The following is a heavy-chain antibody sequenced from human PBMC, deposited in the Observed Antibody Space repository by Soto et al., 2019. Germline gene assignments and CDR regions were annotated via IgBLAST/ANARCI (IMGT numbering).Heavy chain of an antibody. Sequence: PSETLSLTCAVYGGSFSGYYWSWIRQPPGKGLEWIGEVNHSGSTNYNPSLKSRVTISVDTSKNQFSLKLSSVTAADTAVYYCARDHTAMVYFDYWGQGTLVTVSS. J-gene: IGHJ4*02. V-gene: IGHV4-34*01. CDR2: VNHSGST. CDR3: ARDHTAMVYFDY. D-gene: IGHD5-18*01. CDR1: GGSFSGYY.